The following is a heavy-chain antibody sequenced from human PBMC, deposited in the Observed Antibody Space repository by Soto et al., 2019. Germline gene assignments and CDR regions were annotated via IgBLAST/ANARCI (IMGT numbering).Heavy chain of an antibody. V-gene: IGHV2-5*01. D-gene: IGHD6-13*01. Sequence: SGPTLVKPTQTLTLTCTFSGFSLSTSGVGVGWIRQPPGKALEWLALIYWNDDKRYSPSLKSRLTITKDTSKNQVVLTMTNMDPVDTATYYCALAENRRSPLKYSSSWPRKDYFDYWGQGTLVTVSS. J-gene: IGHJ4*02. CDR1: GFSLSTSGVG. CDR2: IYWNDDK. CDR3: ALAENRRSPLKYSSSWPRKDYFDY.